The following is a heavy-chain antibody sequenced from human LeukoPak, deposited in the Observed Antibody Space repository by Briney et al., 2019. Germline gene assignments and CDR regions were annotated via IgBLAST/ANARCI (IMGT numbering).Heavy chain of an antibody. V-gene: IGHV1-18*01. Sequence: ASVKVSCKASGYTFTSYGISWVRQAPGQGLEWMGWISAYNGNTSYAQKLQGRVTMTTDTSTSTAYMELRSLRSDDTAVYYCARLYTSPVVGIRYYFDYWGQGTLVAVSS. J-gene: IGHJ4*02. CDR2: ISAYNGNT. CDR3: ARLYTSPVVGIRYYFDY. D-gene: IGHD2-15*01. CDR1: GYTFTSYG.